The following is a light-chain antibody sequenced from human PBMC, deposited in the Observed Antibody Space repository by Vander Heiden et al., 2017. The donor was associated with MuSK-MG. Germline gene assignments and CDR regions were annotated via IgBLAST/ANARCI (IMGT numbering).Light chain of an antibody. CDR1: QSVLYSSNEKNY. V-gene: IGKV4-1*01. Sequence: IVMTQSPDSLAVSLGERAATNCKASQSVLYSSNEKNYLAWYQQKPGQPPKLLINWASTRESGVPDRFSGSGSGTDFTLTISSLQAEDVAVYYCQQYYSSPLTFGGGTKVEIK. CDR3: QQYYSSPLT. J-gene: IGKJ4*01. CDR2: WAS.